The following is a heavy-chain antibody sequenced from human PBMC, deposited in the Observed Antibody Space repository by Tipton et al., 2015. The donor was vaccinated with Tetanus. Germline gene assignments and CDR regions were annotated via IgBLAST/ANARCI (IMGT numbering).Heavy chain of an antibody. Sequence: SLRLSCAASGFTFSSYWMSWVRQAPGKGLEWVANIKPDGSEKYYADSVKGRLTISRDNAKNSLYLQMTSLRADDTAVYYCARDPPRAXAPXEYYXXKDXXGQGTTVTVSS. CDR1: GFTFSSYW. J-gene: IGHJ6*01. V-gene: IGHV3-7*03. CDR2: IKPDGSEK. CDR3: ARDPPRAXAPXEYYXXKDX.